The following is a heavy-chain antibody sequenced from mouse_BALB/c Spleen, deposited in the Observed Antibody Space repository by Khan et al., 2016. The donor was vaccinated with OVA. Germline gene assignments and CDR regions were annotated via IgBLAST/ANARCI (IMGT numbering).Heavy chain of an antibody. CDR2: TNPTNGRP. V-gene: IGHV1S81*02. CDR3: ARIERMVATYLDY. CDR1: GYTFTSYW. Sequence: QVQLLQSGAELEKAGASVKMSCKASGYTFTSYWMHWVKQRLGQGLEWFAETNPTNGRPYYNEKFKSKVTLTVDKSSSTAYMLLSGPTFEDSAVYYSARIERMVATYLDYWGQGTTLTVS. D-gene: IGHD1-1*02. J-gene: IGHJ2*01.